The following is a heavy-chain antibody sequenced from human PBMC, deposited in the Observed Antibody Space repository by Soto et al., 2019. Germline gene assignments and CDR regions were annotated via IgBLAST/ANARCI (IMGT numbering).Heavy chain of an antibody. J-gene: IGHJ4*02. Sequence: QVQLVESGGGVVQPGRSLRLSCAASGFTFNSYGMHWVRQAPGKGLEWVAVISYDASTKYYADSEKGRFTISRDNSKNTLYLQMNSLRAEDTAVYYCATNSYGYVSTYYFDYWGQGTLVTVSS. CDR3: ATNSYGYVSTYYFDY. V-gene: IGHV3-30*03. CDR1: GFTFNSYG. CDR2: ISYDASTK. D-gene: IGHD5-18*01.